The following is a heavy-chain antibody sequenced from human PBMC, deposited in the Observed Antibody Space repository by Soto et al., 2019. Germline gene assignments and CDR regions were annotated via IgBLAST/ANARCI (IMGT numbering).Heavy chain of an antibody. Sequence: ASVTVSCKASGYTFTGYYMHWVRQAPGQGLEWMGCINPNSGGTHYAQKFQGRVTMTRETSIRTAYMELRRLRSDATAGYYCARGNEAGYFAPNYYFDYWGQGTLVTVSS. V-gene: IGHV1-2*02. CDR3: ARGNEAGYFAPNYYFDY. CDR2: INPNSGGT. D-gene: IGHD5-18*01. CDR1: GYTFTGYY. J-gene: IGHJ4*02.